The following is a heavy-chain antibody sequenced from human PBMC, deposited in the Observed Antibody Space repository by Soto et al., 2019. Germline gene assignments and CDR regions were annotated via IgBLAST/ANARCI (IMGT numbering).Heavy chain of an antibody. CDR2: IYYSGST. CDR3: ASIVRGIPPRDY. J-gene: IGHJ4*02. V-gene: IGHV4-31*03. Sequence: QVQLQESGPGLVKPSQTLSLTCTVSGGSISSGGYYWSWIRQHPGRGLEWIGYIYYSGSTYYNPSLKRRVTISVDTSKNQFSLKLSSVTAADTAVYYCASIVRGIPPRDYWGQGTLVTVSS. CDR1: GGSISSGGYY. D-gene: IGHD3-10*01.